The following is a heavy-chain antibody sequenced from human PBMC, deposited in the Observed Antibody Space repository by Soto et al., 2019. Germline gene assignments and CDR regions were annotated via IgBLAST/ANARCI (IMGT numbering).Heavy chain of an antibody. CDR1: GFTFSSYG. CDR3: AKATVWTTVTTGDDDY. D-gene: IGHD4-17*01. J-gene: IGHJ4*02. V-gene: IGHV3-30*18. CDR2: ISYDGSNK. Sequence: QVQLVESGGGVVQPGRSLRLSCAASGFTFSSYGMHWVRQAPGKGLEWGAVISYDGSNKYYADSVKGRFTISRDNSKNTLYLQMNSLRAEDTAVYYCAKATVWTTVTTGDDDYWGQGTLVTVSS.